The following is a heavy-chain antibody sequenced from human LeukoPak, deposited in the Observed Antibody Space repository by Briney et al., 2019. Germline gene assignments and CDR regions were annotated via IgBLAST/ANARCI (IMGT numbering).Heavy chain of an antibody. CDR1: GFTFSSYW. V-gene: IGHV3-74*01. CDR3: VKVRGRARVGYFDY. Sequence: GGSLRLSCAASGFTFSSYWMDWVRQAPGKGLVWVSRIDTDGSYTSYAESVKGRFSISRDNAKNTLYLQMNSLRVEDTAIYYCVKVRGRARVGYFDYWGQGTLVTVSS. J-gene: IGHJ4*02. D-gene: IGHD1-26*01. CDR2: IDTDGSYT.